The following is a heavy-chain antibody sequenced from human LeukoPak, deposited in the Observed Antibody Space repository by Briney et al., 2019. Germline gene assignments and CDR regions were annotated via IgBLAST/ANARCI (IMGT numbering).Heavy chain of an antibody. CDR2: MNPNSGDT. CDR1: GYTFTNYD. D-gene: IGHD1-26*01. Sequence: ASVKVSCKASGYTFTNYDINWVRQATGQGPEWMGGMNPNSGDTGYAEKFQGRVTMTRDASTNTAYMELTSLTSDDTAIFYCARTGMGGNVWIDSWGQGTPFTVSS. J-gene: IGHJ5*01. V-gene: IGHV1-8*01. CDR3: ARTGMGGNVWIDS.